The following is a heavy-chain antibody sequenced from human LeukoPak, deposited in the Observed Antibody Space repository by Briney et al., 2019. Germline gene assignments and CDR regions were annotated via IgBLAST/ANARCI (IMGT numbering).Heavy chain of an antibody. CDR2: IYYSGST. J-gene: IGHJ4*02. CDR3: ARTLHPPNLNWYFDY. V-gene: IGHV4-39*07. CDR1: GGSVTSTPYY. D-gene: IGHD1-1*01. Sequence: PSETLSLTCTVSGGSVTSTPYYWGWIRRPPEKGLEWIGSIYYSGSTYYNPSLKSRVSMSVDTSKNQVSLKLISVTAADTAVYYCARTLHPPNLNWYFDYWGQGILVTVSS.